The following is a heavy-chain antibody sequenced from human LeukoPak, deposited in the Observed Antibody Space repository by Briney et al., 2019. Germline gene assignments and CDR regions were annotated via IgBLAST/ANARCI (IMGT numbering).Heavy chain of an antibody. J-gene: IGHJ3*02. CDR3: AIFGAPYQLLSDPDAFDI. Sequence: SETLSLTCAVYGGSFSGYYWSWIPQPPGKGLEWIGEINHSGSTNYNPSLKSRVTISVNTSKNQFSLKLSSVTAADTAVYYCAIFGAPYQLLSDPDAFDIWGQGTMVTVSS. CDR1: GGSFSGYY. D-gene: IGHD2-2*01. CDR2: INHSGST. V-gene: IGHV4-34*01.